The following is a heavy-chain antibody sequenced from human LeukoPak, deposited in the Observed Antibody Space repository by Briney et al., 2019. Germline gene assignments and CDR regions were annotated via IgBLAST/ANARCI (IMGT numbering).Heavy chain of an antibody. V-gene: IGHV3-33*01. CDR3: ARDQYDTWSRRGNFDS. Sequence: GGSLRLSCAASGFTFSTYGMHWVRQAPGKGLEWVAVIWYDGSNEYYADSVKGRFTISRDNTKNSLYLQMNSLRVEDTAVFYCARDQYDTWSRRGNFDSWGRGTLVIVSS. CDR1: GFTFSTYG. D-gene: IGHD3-3*01. J-gene: IGHJ4*02. CDR2: IWYDGSNE.